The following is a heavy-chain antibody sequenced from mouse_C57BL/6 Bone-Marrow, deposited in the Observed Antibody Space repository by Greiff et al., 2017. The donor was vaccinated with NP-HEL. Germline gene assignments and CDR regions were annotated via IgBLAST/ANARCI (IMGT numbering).Heavy chain of an antibody. D-gene: IGHD1-1*01. J-gene: IGHJ4*01. CDR3: TTGGSSPYAMDY. CDR2: IDPENGDT. V-gene: IGHV14-4*01. CDR1: GFNIKDDY. Sequence: VQLQQSGAELVRPGASVKLSCTVSGFNIKDDYMHWVKQRPEQGLAWIGWIDPENGDTEYASKFQGKATITADTSSNTAYLQLSSLTSEDTAVYYGTTGGSSPYAMDYWGQGTSGTVSS.